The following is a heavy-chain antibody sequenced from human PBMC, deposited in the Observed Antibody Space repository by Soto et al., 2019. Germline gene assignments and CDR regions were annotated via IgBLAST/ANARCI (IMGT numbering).Heavy chain of an antibody. D-gene: IGHD2-15*01. CDR1: GFTFSDYY. Sequence: GGSLRLSCAASGFTFSDYYMSWIRQAPGKGLEWVSYISSSSSYTNYADSVKGRFKNSRDNAKNSLYLQMNSLRAEDTDVYYCVIDIPCSGGSCLRDYYGMDVWGQGTTVTVSS. J-gene: IGHJ6*02. V-gene: IGHV3-11*06. CDR2: ISSSSSYT. CDR3: VIDIPCSGGSCLRDYYGMDV.